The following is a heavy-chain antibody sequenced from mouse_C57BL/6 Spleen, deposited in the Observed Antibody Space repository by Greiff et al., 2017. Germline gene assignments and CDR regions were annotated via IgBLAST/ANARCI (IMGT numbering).Heavy chain of an antibody. CDR2: IYPGSGNT. CDR3: ARGGRFITTVVDYFDY. Sequence: VQLQQSGAELVRPGASVKLSCKASGYTFTDYYINWVKQRPGQGLEWIARIYPGSGNTYYNEKFKGKATLTAEKSSSTAYMQLSSLTSEDSAVYFCARGGRFITTVVDYFDYWGQGTTLTVSS. D-gene: IGHD1-1*01. CDR1: GYTFTDYY. V-gene: IGHV1-76*01. J-gene: IGHJ2*01.